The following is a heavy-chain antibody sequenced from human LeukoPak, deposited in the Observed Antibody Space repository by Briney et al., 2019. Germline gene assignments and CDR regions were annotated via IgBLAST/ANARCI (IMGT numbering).Heavy chain of an antibody. D-gene: IGHD3-9*01. J-gene: IGHJ3*02. Sequence: GGSLRLSCAASGFTFSSYWMHWVRQAPGKGLVWVSRINSDGSSTSYADSVKGRFTISRDNAKNTLYLQMNSLRAEDTAVYYCARGLRYFDWLFPPDAFDIWGQGTMVTVSS. CDR1: GFTFSSYW. CDR2: INSDGSST. V-gene: IGHV3-74*01. CDR3: ARGLRYFDWLFPPDAFDI.